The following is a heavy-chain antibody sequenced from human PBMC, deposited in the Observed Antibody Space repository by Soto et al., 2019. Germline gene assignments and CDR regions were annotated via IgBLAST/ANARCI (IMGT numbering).Heavy chain of an antibody. CDR3: ARVENCSGGSCYTA. CDR1: GGSISSYY. J-gene: IGHJ4*02. Sequence: SETLSLTCTVSGGSISSYYWSWIRQPPGKGLEWIGYIYYSGSTNYNPSLKSRVTISVDTSKNQFSLKLSSVTAADTAVYYCARVENCSGGSCYTAWGEGTLVTVSS. CDR2: IYYSGST. V-gene: IGHV4-59*08. D-gene: IGHD2-15*01.